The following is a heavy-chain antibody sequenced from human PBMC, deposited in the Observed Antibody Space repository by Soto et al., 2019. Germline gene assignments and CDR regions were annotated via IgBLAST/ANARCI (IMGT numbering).Heavy chain of an antibody. D-gene: IGHD5-12*01. Sequence: GGFLRLSCAASGFTFSSYAMHWVRQAPGKGLEWVAVISYDGSNKYYADSVKGRFTISRDNSKNTLYLQMNSLRAEDTAVYYCASEMATDAFDIWGQGTMVTVS. J-gene: IGHJ3*02. V-gene: IGHV3-30-3*01. CDR2: ISYDGSNK. CDR3: ASEMATDAFDI. CDR1: GFTFSSYA.